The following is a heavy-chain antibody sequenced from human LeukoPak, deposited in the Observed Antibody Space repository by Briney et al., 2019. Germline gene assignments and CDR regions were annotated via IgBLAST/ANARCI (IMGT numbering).Heavy chain of an antibody. CDR1: GYTFTGYY. J-gene: IGHJ6*02. D-gene: IGHD7-27*01. V-gene: IGHV1-2*02. CDR2: INPNSGGT. Sequence: GASVKVSCKASGYTFTGYYMHWVRQAPGQGLEWMGWINPNSGGTNYAQKFQGRVTMTRDTSISTAYMELSRLRSDDTAVYYCARDRRITGDPERPTGYYYYGMDVWGQGTTVTVSS. CDR3: ARDRRITGDPERPTGYYYYGMDV.